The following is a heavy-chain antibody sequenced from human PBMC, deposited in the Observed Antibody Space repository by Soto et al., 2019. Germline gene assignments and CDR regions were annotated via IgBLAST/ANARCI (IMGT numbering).Heavy chain of an antibody. Sequence: SETLSLTCTVSGGSISSYYWSWIRQPPGKGLEWIGYIYYSGSTNYNPSLKSRVTISVDTSKNQFSLKLSSVTAADTAVYYCARVKKLSGWEADNWFDPWGQGTLVTVSS. CDR2: IYYSGST. J-gene: IGHJ5*02. D-gene: IGHD1-26*01. CDR1: GGSISSYY. CDR3: ARVKKLSGWEADNWFDP. V-gene: IGHV4-59*01.